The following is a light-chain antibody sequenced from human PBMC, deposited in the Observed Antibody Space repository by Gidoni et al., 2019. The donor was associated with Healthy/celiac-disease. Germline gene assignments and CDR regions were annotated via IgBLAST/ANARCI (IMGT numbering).Light chain of an antibody. CDR2: EVS. CDR3: SSDAGSNAHVV. Sequence: QSALTQPPSASGSPGQSVTIACTGTSSDVGGYNYVSWYQQHPGKAPTLMIYEVSKRPSGVPYRFSGSKSGNMASLTVSGLHAEDEADYYCSSDAGSNAHVVFGGGTKLTVL. CDR1: SSDVGGYNY. J-gene: IGLJ2*01. V-gene: IGLV2-8*01.